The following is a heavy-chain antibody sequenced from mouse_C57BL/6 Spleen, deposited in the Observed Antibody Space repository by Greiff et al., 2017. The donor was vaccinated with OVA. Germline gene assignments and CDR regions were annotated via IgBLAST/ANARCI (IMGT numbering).Heavy chain of an antibody. CDR1: GYSITSGYY. V-gene: IGHV3-6*01. CDR2: ISYDGSN. J-gene: IGHJ3*01. CDR3: AREEPLAY. Sequence: EVQLQESGPGLVKPSQSLSLTCSVTGYSITSGYYWNWIRQFPGNKLEWMGYISYDGSNNYNPSLKNRISITRDTSKNQFFLKLNSVTTEDTATYYCAREEPLAYWGQGTLVTVSA.